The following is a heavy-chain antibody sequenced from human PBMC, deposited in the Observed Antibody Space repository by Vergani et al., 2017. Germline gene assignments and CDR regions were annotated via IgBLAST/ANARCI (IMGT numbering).Heavy chain of an antibody. D-gene: IGHD3-10*01. Sequence: QVQLQQWGAGLLKPSETLSLTCAVYGGSFSSYYWGWIRQPPGKGLEWIGSIYYSGSTYYNPSLKSRVTISVDTSKNQFSLKRSSVTAADTAVYYCARHPHYYGSGSYYISDAFDIWGQGTMVTVSS. V-gene: IGHV4-34*01. CDR1: GGSFSSYY. J-gene: IGHJ3*02. CDR3: ARHPHYYGSGSYYISDAFDI. CDR2: IYYSGST.